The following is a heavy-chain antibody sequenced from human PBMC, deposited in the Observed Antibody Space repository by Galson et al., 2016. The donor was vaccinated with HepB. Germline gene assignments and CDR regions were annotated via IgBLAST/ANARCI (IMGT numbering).Heavy chain of an antibody. D-gene: IGHD6-13*01. V-gene: IGHV2-5*02. CDR3: AHSNVRKIAAGTWVV. J-gene: IGHJ6*02. CDR2: IYWDDDK. Sequence: PALVKPTQTLTLTCTFSGFSLSTSGVGVGWIRQPPGKALEWLALIYWDDDKRYSPSLKSRLTITKDTSKNQVVLTMTNMNPVDTGTYYCAHSNVRKIAAGTWVVGGQGTTVTVSS. CDR1: GFSLSTSGVG.